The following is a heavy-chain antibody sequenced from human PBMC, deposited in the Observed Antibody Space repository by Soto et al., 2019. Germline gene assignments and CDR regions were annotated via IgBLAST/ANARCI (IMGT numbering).Heavy chain of an antibody. CDR3: AREVQFHTPAFVY. CDR2: ISPMFGAA. J-gene: IGHJ4*02. Sequence: QVQLVQSGAEMKKPGSSVKVSCQSSGGTFNTYAMNWVRQAPGQGPEWMGDISPMFGAANYAPKFQGRVTITANESPGTTSMQLSSLTSEYTALDFCAREVQFHTPAFVYWGQGTLVTVSS. CDR1: GGTFNTYA. V-gene: IGHV1-69*19.